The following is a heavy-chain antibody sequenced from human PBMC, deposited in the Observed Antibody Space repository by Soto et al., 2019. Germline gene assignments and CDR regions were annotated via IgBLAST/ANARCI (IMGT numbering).Heavy chain of an antibody. J-gene: IGHJ6*02. CDR1: GFTFSDNG. CDR3: AKGDGAGHYYGMDV. V-gene: IGHV3-30*18. D-gene: IGHD6-19*01. Sequence: QVQLVESGGGVVQPGRSLTLSCAASGFTFSDNGMHWVRQAPGKGLEWVSVISYDGSNKYYGDSVKGRFTLSRDNSKNTMYLQMHSLRADDTAVYYCAKGDGAGHYYGMDVWGQGTTVTVSS. CDR2: ISYDGSNK.